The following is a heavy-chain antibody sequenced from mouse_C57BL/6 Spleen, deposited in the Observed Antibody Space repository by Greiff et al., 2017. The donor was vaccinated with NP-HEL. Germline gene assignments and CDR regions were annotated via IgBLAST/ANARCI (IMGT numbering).Heavy chain of an antibody. CDR3: AREGDYGNYVKAMYY. V-gene: IGHV1-82*01. CDR2: IYPGDGDT. D-gene: IGHD2-1*01. CDR1: GYAFSSSW. J-gene: IGHJ4*01. Sequence: QVQLQQSGPELVKPGASVKISCKASGYAFSSSWMNWVKQRPGKGLEWIGRIYPGDGDTNYNGKFKGKATLTADKSSSTAYMQLSSLTSEDSAVYFCAREGDYGNYVKAMYYWGKGTSVTVYS.